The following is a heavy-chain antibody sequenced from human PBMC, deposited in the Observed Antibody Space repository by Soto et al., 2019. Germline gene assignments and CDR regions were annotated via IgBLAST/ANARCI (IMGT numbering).Heavy chain of an antibody. V-gene: IGHV1-69*12. Sequence: QVPLVQSGAEVKKPGSSVKVSCKASGGTFSTSAISWVRQAPGQGLEWVGGIMPVFPTPDYAQNFQCRVTITADESTTTAYLELTSLRADDTAVYYCARDKDRLQLGGNYYYILDVWGQGTAITGSS. CDR1: GGTFSTSA. CDR2: IMPVFPTP. J-gene: IGHJ6*02. CDR3: ARDKDRLQLGGNYYYILDV. D-gene: IGHD1-1*01.